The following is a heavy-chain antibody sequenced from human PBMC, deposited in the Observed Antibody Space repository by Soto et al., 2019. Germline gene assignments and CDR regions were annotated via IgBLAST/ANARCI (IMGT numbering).Heavy chain of an antibody. CDR1: GYTFTSYG. CDR3: ARVGDRGIAARPFDY. Sequence: ASVKVSCKASGYTFTSYGISWVRQAPGQGLEWMGWISAYNGNTNYAQKLQGRVTMTTDTSTSTAYMELRSLRSDDTAVYYCARVGDRGIAARPFDYWGQGTLVTVSS. V-gene: IGHV1-18*01. D-gene: IGHD6-6*01. CDR2: ISAYNGNT. J-gene: IGHJ4*02.